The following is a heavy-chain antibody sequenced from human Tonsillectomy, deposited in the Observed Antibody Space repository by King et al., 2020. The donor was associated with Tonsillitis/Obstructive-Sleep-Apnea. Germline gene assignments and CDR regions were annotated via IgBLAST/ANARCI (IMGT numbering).Heavy chain of an antibody. J-gene: IGHJ2*01. CDR1: GYSFTSYW. Sequence: QLVQSGAEVKKPGESLRISCKGSGYSFTSYWISWVRQMPGKGLEWMGRIDPSDSYTNYSPSFQGHVTISADKSISPAYLQWSSLKASDTAMYYCARLDPIGYCSGGSCYSWYFDLWGRGTLVTVSS. CDR2: IDPSDSYT. D-gene: IGHD2-15*01. V-gene: IGHV5-10-1*01. CDR3: ARLDPIGYCSGGSCYSWYFDL.